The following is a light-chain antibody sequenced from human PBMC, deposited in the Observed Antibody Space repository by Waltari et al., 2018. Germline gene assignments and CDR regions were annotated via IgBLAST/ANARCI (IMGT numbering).Light chain of an antibody. V-gene: IGLV2-23*01. Sequence: QSALTQPASVSGSPGQSITVSCTGTSSDVGSYNLVSWYQQHPGKAPKLMIYEGSKRPSGVSNRFSGSKSGNTASRTSSGLQAEDEADYYCCSYAGSSTLLFGGGTKVTVL. J-gene: IGLJ2*01. CDR3: CSYAGSSTLL. CDR2: EGS. CDR1: SSDVGSYNL.